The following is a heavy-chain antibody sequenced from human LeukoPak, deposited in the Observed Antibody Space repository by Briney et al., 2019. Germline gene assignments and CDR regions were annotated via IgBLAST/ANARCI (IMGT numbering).Heavy chain of an antibody. J-gene: IGHJ4*02. CDR2: IYISGST. CDR1: GDSISSGSYY. V-gene: IGHV4-61*02. CDR3: ARDWRYSGGWYLEY. Sequence: SETLSLTCTVSGDSISSGSYYWSWIRQPAGKGLEWIGRIYISGSTNYNPSLKSRVTMSIDTSKNQVSLKLRSVTAADTAVYYCARDWRYSGGWYLEYWGQGTPVTVSS. D-gene: IGHD6-19*01.